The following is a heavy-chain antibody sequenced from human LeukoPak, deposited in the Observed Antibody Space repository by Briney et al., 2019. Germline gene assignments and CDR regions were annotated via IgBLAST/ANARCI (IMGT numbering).Heavy chain of an antibody. Sequence: SVKVSCKASGYTFTSYGISWVRQAPGQGLEWMGGIIPIFGTANYAQKFLDRVTISADESTSTAYMELSSLRSEDTAVYYCARVREMATIASFDYWGQGTLVTVSS. CDR3: ARVREMATIASFDY. D-gene: IGHD5-24*01. J-gene: IGHJ4*02. CDR1: GYTFTSYG. V-gene: IGHV1-69*13. CDR2: IIPIFGTA.